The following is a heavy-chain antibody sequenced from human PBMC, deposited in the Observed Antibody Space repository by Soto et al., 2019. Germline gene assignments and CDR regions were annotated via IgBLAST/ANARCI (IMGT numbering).Heavy chain of an antibody. CDR2: INTYNGDT. CDR1: GYTFTRYG. CDR3: ARDEYGGDSGYAMDV. Sequence: QVELVQSGAEVKKPGASVKVSCKASGYTFTRYGISWVRQAPGQGLEWIGWINTYNGDTSYAQKLQGRVTMTTDTSXXTAYLELRSLTSDDTAVFYCARDEYGGDSGYAMDVWGQGTTVTVSS. J-gene: IGHJ6*02. V-gene: IGHV1-18*01. D-gene: IGHD2-21*02.